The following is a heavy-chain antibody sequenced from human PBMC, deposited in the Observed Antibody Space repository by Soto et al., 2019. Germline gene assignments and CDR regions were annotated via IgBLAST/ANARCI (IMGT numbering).Heavy chain of an antibody. CDR1: GYTFTGYY. V-gene: IGHV1-2*04. CDR3: ARDNRIPVGYYGMDV. CDR2: INPNSGGT. D-gene: IGHD2-21*01. J-gene: IGHJ6*02. Sequence: ASVKVSCKASGYTFTGYYMHWVRQAPGQGLEWMGLINPNSGGTNYAQKFQGWVTMTRDTSISTAYMELSRLRSDDTAVYYCARDNRIPVGYYGMDVWGQGTTVTVSS.